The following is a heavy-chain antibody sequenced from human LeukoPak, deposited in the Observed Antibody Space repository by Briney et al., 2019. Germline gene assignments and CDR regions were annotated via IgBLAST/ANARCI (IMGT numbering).Heavy chain of an antibody. CDR3: AKGGYRFGSLGLGYFDY. J-gene: IGHJ4*02. CDR2: ISDNTGSP. D-gene: IGHD5-18*01. CDR1: GFTFSNYA. Sequence: GGSLRLSRAASGFTFSNYAMNWVRQAPGKGLEWVSSISDNTGSPYYEDSVKGRFTISRDNSKNTLYLQMNSLRAEDTALYRCAKGGYRFGSLGLGYFDYWGQGALVTVSS. V-gene: IGHV3-23*01.